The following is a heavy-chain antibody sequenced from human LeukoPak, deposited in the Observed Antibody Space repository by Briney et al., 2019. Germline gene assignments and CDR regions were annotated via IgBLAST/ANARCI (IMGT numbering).Heavy chain of an antibody. Sequence: SETLSLTCTVSGGSISSYYWSWIRQPPGKGLEWIGYIYSSGSTNYNPSLKGRLTISVDASKNQFSLKLTSVTAADTAVYFCARNSPYMTTIDYWGQGSLVTVSS. J-gene: IGHJ4*02. CDR3: ARNSPYMTTIDY. CDR1: GGSISSYY. V-gene: IGHV4-59*01. CDR2: IYSSGST. D-gene: IGHD4-17*01.